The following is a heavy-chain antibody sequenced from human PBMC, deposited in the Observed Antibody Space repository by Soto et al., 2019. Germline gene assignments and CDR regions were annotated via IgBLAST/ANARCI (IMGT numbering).Heavy chain of an antibody. V-gene: IGHV4-30-2*01. CDR2: IYHSGST. J-gene: IGHJ4*02. CDR3: ARVDWGSFDY. D-gene: IGHD3-9*01. Sequence: SETLSLTCAVSGGSISSGGYSWSWIRQPPGKGLEWIGYIYHSGSTYYNPSLKSRVTMSLDTSRSHFSLKIRSVTTADTAVYYCARVDWGSFDYWGQGTLVTVS. CDR1: GGSISSGGYS.